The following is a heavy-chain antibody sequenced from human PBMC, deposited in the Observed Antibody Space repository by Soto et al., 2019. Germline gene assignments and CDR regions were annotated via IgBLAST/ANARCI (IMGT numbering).Heavy chain of an antibody. CDR1: GDSIGTTHSC. D-gene: IGHD2-8*01. CDR2: IHYSGST. Sequence: SETLSLTCTVSGDSIGTTHSCWAWIRQSPGKGLEWIGNIHYSGSTYYMPSLRSRVTLSVDTSKNQFSLRLTSVTAEDTAVYYCARHEGNGNVWPLDYWGQGILVTVSS. J-gene: IGHJ4*02. CDR3: ARHEGNGNVWPLDY. V-gene: IGHV4-39*01.